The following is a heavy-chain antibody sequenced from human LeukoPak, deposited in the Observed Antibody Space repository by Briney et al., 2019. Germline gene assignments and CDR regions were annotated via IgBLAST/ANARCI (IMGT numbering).Heavy chain of an antibody. J-gene: IGHJ4*02. Sequence: GGSLRLSCAASGFTFSSYSMNWVRQAPGKGLVWVSYISSSSSTIYYADSVKGRFTISRDNAKNSLYLQMNSLRAEDTAVYYCTSHGYSSNWYGRYFDYWGQGTLVTVSS. CDR1: GFTFSSYS. CDR3: TSHGYSSNWYGRYFDY. V-gene: IGHV3-48*04. CDR2: ISSSSSTI. D-gene: IGHD6-13*01.